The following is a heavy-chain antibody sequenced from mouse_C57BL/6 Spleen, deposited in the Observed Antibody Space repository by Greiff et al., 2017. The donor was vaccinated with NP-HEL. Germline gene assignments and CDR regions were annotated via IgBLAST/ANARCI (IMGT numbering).Heavy chain of an antibody. Sequence: VKLQQSGAELVRPGASVTLSCKASGYTFTDYEMHWVKQTPVHGLEWIGAIDPETGGTAYNQKFKGKAILTADKSSSTAYMELRSLTSEDSAVYYCTRYDYYDTTGYYFDYWGQGTTLTVSS. CDR2: IDPETGGT. J-gene: IGHJ2*01. V-gene: IGHV1-15*01. CDR1: GYTFTDYE. D-gene: IGHD2-4*01. CDR3: TRYDYYDTTGYYFDY.